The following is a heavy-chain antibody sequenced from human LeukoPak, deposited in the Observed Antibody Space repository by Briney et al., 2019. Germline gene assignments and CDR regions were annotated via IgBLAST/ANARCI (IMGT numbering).Heavy chain of an antibody. D-gene: IGHD3-16*01. CDR1: GFTLSSFW. Sequence: GRSLRLSCAASGFTLSSFWMTWVRQAPGKGLEWVANIKHNGDELNYVDSVEDRFTNYRDNAKNSLYLHMTGLRAEDTAVYYCARELRTFDSWGQGTLVTVSS. CDR2: IKHNGDEL. J-gene: IGHJ4*02. CDR3: ARELRTFDS. V-gene: IGHV3-7*01.